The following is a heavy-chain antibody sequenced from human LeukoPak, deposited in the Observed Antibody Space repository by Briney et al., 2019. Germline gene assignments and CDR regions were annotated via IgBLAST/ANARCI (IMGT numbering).Heavy chain of an antibody. CDR3: ARDVGNSVLYYYGMDV. V-gene: IGHV3-21*01. CDR1: XXXX. D-gene: IGHD1-26*01. J-gene: IGHJ6*02. Sequence: XXXXMNWVRQAPGKGLEWVSSISSSSSYIYYADSVKGRFTISRDNAKNSLYLQMNSLRAEDTAVYYCARDVGNSVLYYYGMDVWGQGTTVTVSS. CDR2: ISSSSSYI.